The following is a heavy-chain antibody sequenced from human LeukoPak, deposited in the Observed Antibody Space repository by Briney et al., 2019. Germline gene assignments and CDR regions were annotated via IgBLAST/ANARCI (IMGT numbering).Heavy chain of an antibody. CDR3: ATGSEVAASYYYYGMDV. Sequence: ASVKVSCKASGYTFTGYYMHWVRQAPGKGLEWMGGFDPEDGETIYAQKFQGRVTMTEDTSTDTAYMELSSLRSEDTAVYYCATGSEVAASYYYYGMDVWGQGTTVTVSS. V-gene: IGHV1-24*01. CDR2: FDPEDGET. D-gene: IGHD6-19*01. CDR1: GYTFTGYY. J-gene: IGHJ6*02.